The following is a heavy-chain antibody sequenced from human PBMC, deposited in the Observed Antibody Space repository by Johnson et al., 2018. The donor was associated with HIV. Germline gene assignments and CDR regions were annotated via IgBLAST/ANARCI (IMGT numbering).Heavy chain of an antibody. CDR3: ARDDTEADGAFDI. Sequence: QVQLVESGRGVVQPGRSLRLSCAASGFTFSSYAMHWVRQAPGKWLEWVAVISYDGSNKYYADSVKGRFTISRDNSKNTLYLQMNSLRAEDTAVYYCARDDTEADGAFDIWGQGTMVTVSS. CDR1: GFTFSSYA. CDR2: ISYDGSNK. V-gene: IGHV3-30-3*01. D-gene: IGHD2-2*02. J-gene: IGHJ3*02.